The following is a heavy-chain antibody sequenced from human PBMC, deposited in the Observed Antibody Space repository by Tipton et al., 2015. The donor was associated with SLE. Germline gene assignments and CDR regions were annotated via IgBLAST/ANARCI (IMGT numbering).Heavy chain of an antibody. CDR1: GFTVSSNY. CDR2: IYSGGST. V-gene: IGHV3-53*01. D-gene: IGHD6-19*01. J-gene: IGHJ4*02. Sequence: SLRLSCAASGFTVSSNYMSWVRQAPGKGLEWVSVIYSGGSTYYSDSVKGRFTISRDNAKNSLYLQMNSLRAEDTAVYYCARDQGVAGTYYFDYWGQGTLVTVSS. CDR3: ARDQGVAGTYYFDY.